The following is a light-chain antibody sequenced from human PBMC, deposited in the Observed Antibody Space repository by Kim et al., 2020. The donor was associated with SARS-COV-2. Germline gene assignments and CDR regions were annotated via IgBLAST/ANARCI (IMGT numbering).Light chain of an antibody. Sequence: SYELTQPSSVSVSPGQTARITCSGDVLAKKYARWFQQTPGQAPVLVIYKDSERPSGIPERFSGSSSGTTDTLTISGAQVEDEADYYCYSAADNNLRVFGGGTKLTVL. V-gene: IGLV3-27*01. CDR1: VLAKKY. J-gene: IGLJ3*02. CDR2: KDS. CDR3: YSAADNNLRV.